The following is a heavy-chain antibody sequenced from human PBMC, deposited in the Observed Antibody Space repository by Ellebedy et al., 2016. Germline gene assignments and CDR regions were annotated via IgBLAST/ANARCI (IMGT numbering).Heavy chain of an antibody. CDR3: ARIRDGYSYGGGDAFDI. CDR1: GYTFTSYG. V-gene: IGHV1-18*01. D-gene: IGHD5-18*01. Sequence: ASVKVSXXASGYTFTSYGISWVRQAPGQGLEWMGWISAYNGNTNYAQKLQGRVTMTTDTSTSTTYMELRSLRSDDTAVYYCARIRDGYSYGGGDAFDIWGQGTMVTVSS. CDR2: ISAYNGNT. J-gene: IGHJ3*02.